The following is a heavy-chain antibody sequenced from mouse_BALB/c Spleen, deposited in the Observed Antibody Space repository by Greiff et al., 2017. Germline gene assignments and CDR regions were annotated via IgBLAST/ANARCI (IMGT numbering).Heavy chain of an antibody. CDR3: ARDDRYGYFDV. CDR2: ISSGGSYT. J-gene: IGHJ1*01. V-gene: IGHV5-9-4*01. CDR1: GFTFSSYA. D-gene: IGHD2-14*01. Sequence: EVKLMESGGGLVKPGGSLKLSCAASGFTFSSYAMSWVRQSPEKRLEWVAEISSGGSYTYYPDTVTGRFTISRDNAKNTLYLEMSSLRSEDTAMYYCARDDRYGYFDVGGAGTTVTVSS.